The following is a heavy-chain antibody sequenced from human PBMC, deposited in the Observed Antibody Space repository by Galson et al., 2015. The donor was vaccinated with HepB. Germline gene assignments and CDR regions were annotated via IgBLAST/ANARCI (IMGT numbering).Heavy chain of an antibody. V-gene: IGHV1-24*01. CDR3: ATASPRANVGDPRHYYYYGMDV. D-gene: IGHD4-17*01. J-gene: IGHJ6*02. CDR2: FEPEDGET. CDR1: GYTLTKLS. Sequence: SVKVSCKVSGYTLTKLSMHWVRQAPGKGLEWMGGFEPEDGETSYAQKFQGRVTMTEDTSTDTAYMELSSLRAEDTAVYYCATASPRANVGDPRHYYYYGMDVWGQGTTVTVSS.